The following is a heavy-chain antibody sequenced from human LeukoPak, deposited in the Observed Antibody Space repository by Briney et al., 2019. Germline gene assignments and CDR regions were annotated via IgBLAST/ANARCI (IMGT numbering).Heavy chain of an antibody. V-gene: IGHV2-5*02. CDR2: IYWDDDI. CDR1: GFSLKTTGVG. CDR3: AHRQTRGVYYFDH. Sequence: SGPTLVKPTQTLALTCTFSGFSLKTTGVGVGWIRQAPGKALEWLAIIYWDDDIHYNPSLSNRLTVTKDTSKNLVILTMTNMDPVDTATYHCAHRQTRGVYYFDHWGQGTLVTVSS. D-gene: IGHD3-10*01. J-gene: IGHJ4*02.